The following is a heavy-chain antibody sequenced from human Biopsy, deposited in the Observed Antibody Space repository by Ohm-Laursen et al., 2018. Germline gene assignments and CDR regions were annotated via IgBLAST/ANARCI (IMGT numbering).Heavy chain of an antibody. Sequence: SLRLSCAASGFDFSDYSMSWVRQAPGKGLEWVSSVTTTSSYIYYADSVKGRFTISRDNAKNSLYLQMNSLRAEDTAVYYCARGPSGVAKIGRGQGTLVTVSS. D-gene: IGHD5-24*01. V-gene: IGHV3-21*01. J-gene: IGHJ4*02. CDR2: VTTTSSYI. CDR3: ARGPSGVAKIG. CDR1: GFDFSDYS.